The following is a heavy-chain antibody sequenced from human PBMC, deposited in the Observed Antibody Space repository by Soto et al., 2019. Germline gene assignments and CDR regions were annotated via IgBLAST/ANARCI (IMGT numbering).Heavy chain of an antibody. V-gene: IGHV4-59*01. CDR2: IYYSGST. J-gene: IGHJ6*03. D-gene: IGHD4-4*01. Sequence: SETMSLTCTVSGGSLSSYDWSWIRKHPGKGLEWIGYIYYSGSTNYNPSLKSRVTISVDTSKNQSSLKLSSVTAADTDVYYYARDRSEGNHYYYYYMDVWGKGTTVTVSS. CDR3: ARDRSEGNHYYYYYMDV. CDR1: GGSLSSYD.